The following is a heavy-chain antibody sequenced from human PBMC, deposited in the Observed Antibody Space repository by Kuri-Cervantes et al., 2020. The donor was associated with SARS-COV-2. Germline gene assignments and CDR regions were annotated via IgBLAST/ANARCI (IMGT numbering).Heavy chain of an antibody. CDR3: ARVLRYYDSSGYLGGFDP. J-gene: IGHJ5*02. V-gene: IGHV4-4*07. CDR1: GGSISSYY. D-gene: IGHD3-22*01. Sequence: TLSLTCTVSGGSISSYYWSWIRQPAGKGLEWIGRIYTSGSTNYNPSFKSRVTMSVDTSKNQFSLKLSSVTAADTAVYYCARVLRYYDSSGYLGGFDPWGQGTLVTVSS. CDR2: IYTSGST.